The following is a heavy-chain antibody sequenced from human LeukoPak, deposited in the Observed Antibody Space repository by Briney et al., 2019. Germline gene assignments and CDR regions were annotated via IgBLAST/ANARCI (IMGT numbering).Heavy chain of an antibody. CDR3: ARVSRVAVAGELDY. CDR2: ISAYNGNT. D-gene: IGHD6-19*01. CDR1: GYTFTSYG. V-gene: IGHV1-18*01. J-gene: IGHJ4*02. Sequence: GASVKVSCKASGYTFTSYGISWVRQAPGQGLEWMGWISAYNGNTNYAQKLQGRVTMTTDTSTSTAYMELRSLRSDDTALYYCARVSRVAVAGELDYWGQGTLVTVSS.